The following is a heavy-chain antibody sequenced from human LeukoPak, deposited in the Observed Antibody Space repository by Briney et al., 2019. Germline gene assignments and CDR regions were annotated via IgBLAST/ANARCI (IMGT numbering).Heavy chain of an antibody. V-gene: IGHV3-23*01. J-gene: IGHJ6*02. CDR1: GFTFNKFA. Sequence: GGSLRLSCEASGFTFNKFAMSWVRQAPGKGPEWVSAIGSSGATTFYADSVKGRCTISRDNSKNTVYLEMNSLRAEDTAIYYCATVSVGPLSRPTHVALYYGMDVWGQGTTVTVSS. CDR3: ATVSVGPLSRPTHVALYYGMDV. CDR2: IGSSGATT. D-gene: IGHD2-8*01.